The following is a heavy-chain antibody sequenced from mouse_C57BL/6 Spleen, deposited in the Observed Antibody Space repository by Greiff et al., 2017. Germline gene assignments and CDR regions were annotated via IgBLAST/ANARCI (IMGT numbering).Heavy chain of an antibody. Sequence: QVQLKESGAELAKPGASVKLSCKASGYTFTSYWMHWVKQRPGQGLEWIGYITPSSGYTKSNQKFKDKATLTADKSSSTAYMQLSSLTYEDSAVYYCARESYGYFDYWGQGTTLTVSS. V-gene: IGHV1-7*01. J-gene: IGHJ2*01. D-gene: IGHD1-1*01. CDR2: ITPSSGYT. CDR1: GYTFTSYW. CDR3: ARESYGYFDY.